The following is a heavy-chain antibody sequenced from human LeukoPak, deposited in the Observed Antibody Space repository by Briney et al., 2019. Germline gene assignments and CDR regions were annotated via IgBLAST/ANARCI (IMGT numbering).Heavy chain of an antibody. CDR2: INHSGST. CDR3: ARGRPLSRY. Sequence: SETLSLTCAVYGGSFSGYYWSWIRQPPGKGLEWIGEINHSGSTNYNPSLKSRVTISVDTSKNQFSLKLSSVTAADTAVYYCARGRPLSRYWGQGTLVTVSS. V-gene: IGHV4-34*01. J-gene: IGHJ4*02. D-gene: IGHD2-15*01. CDR1: GGSFSGYY.